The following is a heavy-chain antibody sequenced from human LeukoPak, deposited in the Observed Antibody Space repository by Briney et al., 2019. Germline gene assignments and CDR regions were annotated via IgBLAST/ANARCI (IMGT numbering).Heavy chain of an antibody. CDR2: IYYTGST. J-gene: IGHJ4*02. CDR1: GGSISSHY. CDR3: ARVQTPSGSGSYSFDY. D-gene: IGHD3-10*01. Sequence: SETLSLTCTVSGGSISSHYWTWIRQTPGKGLEWIGYIYYTGSTNYNPSLKSRLTISLDRSKNQFSLKLSSVTAADTAVYYYARVQTPSGSGSYSFDYWGQGTLVTVSS. V-gene: IGHV4-59*11.